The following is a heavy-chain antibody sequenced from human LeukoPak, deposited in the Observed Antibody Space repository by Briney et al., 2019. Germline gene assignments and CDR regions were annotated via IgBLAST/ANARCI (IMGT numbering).Heavy chain of an antibody. CDR1: GGSISSGDYY. J-gene: IGHJ4*02. CDR2: IYYSGST. Sequence: PSETLSLTCTVSGGSISSGDYYWSWIRQPPGKGLEWIGYIYYSGSTYYNPSLKSRVTISVDTSKNQFSLKLSSVTAADTAVYYCVREAAMVTLLDYWGQGTLVTVSS. V-gene: IGHV4-30-4*01. CDR3: VREAAMVTLLDY. D-gene: IGHD5-18*01.